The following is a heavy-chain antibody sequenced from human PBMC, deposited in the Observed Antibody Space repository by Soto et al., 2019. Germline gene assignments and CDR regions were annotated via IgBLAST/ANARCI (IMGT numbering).Heavy chain of an antibody. Sequence: SETLSLTCTVSGGSISSSSYYWGWIRQPPGKGLEWIGYIYYSGSTYYNPSLKSRVTISVDTSKNQFSLKLSSVTAADTAVYYCARDNIAAALWFDPWGQGTLVTVSS. CDR2: IYYSGST. CDR3: ARDNIAAALWFDP. D-gene: IGHD6-13*01. V-gene: IGHV4-61*01. CDR1: GGSISSSSYY. J-gene: IGHJ5*02.